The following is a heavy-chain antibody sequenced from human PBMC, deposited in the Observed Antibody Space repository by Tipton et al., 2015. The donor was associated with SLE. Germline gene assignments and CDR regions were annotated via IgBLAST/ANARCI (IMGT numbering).Heavy chain of an antibody. Sequence: TLSLTCTVSDGGSISSGSYYWSWIRQPPGRGLQYIGYIYSSGSTNYNPSLKSRVTISVDTSKNQFSLKLSSVTAANTAVYFCAGGDIQGAFDIWGQGTMVTVSS. CDR2: IYSSGST. D-gene: IGHD3-16*02. CDR1: DGGSISSGSYY. CDR3: AGGDIQGAFDI. V-gene: IGHV4-61*01. J-gene: IGHJ3*02.